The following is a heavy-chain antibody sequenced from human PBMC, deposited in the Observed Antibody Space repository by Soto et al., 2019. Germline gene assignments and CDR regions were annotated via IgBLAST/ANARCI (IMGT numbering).Heavy chain of an antibody. CDR3: ARDQSITIFGALRWYGMDV. V-gene: IGHV3-48*03. J-gene: IGHJ6*02. D-gene: IGHD3-3*01. CDR1: GFTFSSYE. CDR2: ISSSGSTI. Sequence: GGSLRLSCAASGFTFSSYEMNWVRQAPGKGLEWVSYISSSGSTIYYADSVKGRFTISRDNAKNSLYLQMNSLRAEDTAVYYXARDQSITIFGALRWYGMDVWGQGTTVTVPS.